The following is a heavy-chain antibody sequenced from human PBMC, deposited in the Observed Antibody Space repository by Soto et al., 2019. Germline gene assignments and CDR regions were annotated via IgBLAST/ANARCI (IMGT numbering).Heavy chain of an antibody. Sequence: EVQLLESGGGLVQPGGSLRLSCAASGFTFSSYAMSWVRQAPGKGLEWVSAISGSGGSTYYADSVKGRFTISRDNSKNTLYLQMNSLRAEDTAVYYCAKDQGIVVVPAYRWAYGMDVWGQGTTVTVSS. CDR3: AKDQGIVVVPAYRWAYGMDV. D-gene: IGHD2-2*01. CDR2: ISGSGGST. J-gene: IGHJ6*02. V-gene: IGHV3-23*01. CDR1: GFTFSSYA.